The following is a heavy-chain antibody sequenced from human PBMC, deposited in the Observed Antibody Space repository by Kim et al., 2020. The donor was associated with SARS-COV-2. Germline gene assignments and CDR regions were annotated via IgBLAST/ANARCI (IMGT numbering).Heavy chain of an antibody. V-gene: IGHV1-69*13. Sequence: SVKVSCKASGGTFSSYAISWVRQAPGQGLEWMGGIIPIFGTANYAQKFQGRVTITADESTSTAYMELSSLRSEDTAVYYCARGKSYCSSTSCYRYWGQGTLVTVSS. J-gene: IGHJ4*02. CDR1: GGTFSSYA. CDR3: ARGKSYCSSTSCYRY. CDR2: IIPIFGTA. D-gene: IGHD2-2*02.